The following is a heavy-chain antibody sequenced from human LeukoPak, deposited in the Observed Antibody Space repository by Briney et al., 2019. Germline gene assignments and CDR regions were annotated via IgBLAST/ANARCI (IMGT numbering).Heavy chain of an antibody. CDR3: ASKTNYDFWSGRNYYYYMDV. Sequence: SQTLSLTCTVSGGSISSGGYYWSWIRQHPGKGLEWIGYIYYSGSTYYNPSLKSRVTISVDTPKNQFSLKLSSVTAADTAVYYCASKTNYDFWSGRNYYYYMDVWGKGTTVTVSS. CDR2: IYYSGST. V-gene: IGHV4-31*03. CDR1: GGSISSGGYY. D-gene: IGHD3-3*01. J-gene: IGHJ6*03.